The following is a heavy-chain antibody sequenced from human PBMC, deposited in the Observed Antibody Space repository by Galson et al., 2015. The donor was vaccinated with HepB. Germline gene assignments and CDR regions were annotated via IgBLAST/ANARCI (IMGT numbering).Heavy chain of an antibody. CDR3: ARNSCTNGVCSSHFHY. J-gene: IGHJ4*02. CDR1: GYTFTDYY. Sequence: SVKVSCKASGYTFTDYYIHWVRQAPGQGLEWMGWVSPNSAGTNYAQNFQGRVTMTRDTSISTAYMELSSLRSDDTAVYYCARNSCTNGVCSSHFHYWGQGTLVTVSS. D-gene: IGHD2-8*01. V-gene: IGHV1-2*02. CDR2: VSPNSAGT.